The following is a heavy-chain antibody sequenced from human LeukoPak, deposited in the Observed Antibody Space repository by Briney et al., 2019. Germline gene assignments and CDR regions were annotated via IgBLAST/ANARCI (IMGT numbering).Heavy chain of an antibody. D-gene: IGHD5-12*01. Sequence: AGGSLRLSCAASGFTFSSYGIHWVRQAPGKGLEWVAVIWFDGTNKYYADSVRGRFTISRDNSKNTLYLQMSSLRAEDTAVYYCARDRGVAAHLDYWGQGTLVTVSS. CDR1: GFTFSSYG. V-gene: IGHV3-33*08. J-gene: IGHJ4*02. CDR3: ARDRGVAAHLDY. CDR2: IWFDGTNK.